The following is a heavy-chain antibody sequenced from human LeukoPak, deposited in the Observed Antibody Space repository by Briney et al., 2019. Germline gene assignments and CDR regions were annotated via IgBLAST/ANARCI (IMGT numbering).Heavy chain of an antibody. V-gene: IGHV1-2*02. Sequence: ASVKVSCKASGGTFSSYAISWVRQAPGQGLEWMGWINPNSGGTNYAQKFQGRVTMTRDTSISTAYMELSRLRSDDTAVYYCARDLGSIFGVVTPNWFDPWGQGTLVTVSS. CDR3: ARDLGSIFGVVTPNWFDP. CDR1: GGTFSSYA. J-gene: IGHJ5*02. CDR2: INPNSGGT. D-gene: IGHD3-3*01.